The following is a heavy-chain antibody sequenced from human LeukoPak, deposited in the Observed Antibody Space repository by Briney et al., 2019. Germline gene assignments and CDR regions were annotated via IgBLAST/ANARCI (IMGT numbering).Heavy chain of an antibody. D-gene: IGHD6-13*01. Sequence: GGPLRLSCAASGFTFGSYEMNWVRQAPGKGLEWVAYIGTIISTTYYADSVKGRFTVSRDDAKSSLYLQMSSLRAEDTAIYYCARSVYDLRGQRLVPGLDYWGQGTLVTVSS. V-gene: IGHV3-48*03. J-gene: IGHJ4*02. CDR2: IGTIISTT. CDR1: GFTFGSYE. CDR3: ARSVYDLRGQRLVPGLDY.